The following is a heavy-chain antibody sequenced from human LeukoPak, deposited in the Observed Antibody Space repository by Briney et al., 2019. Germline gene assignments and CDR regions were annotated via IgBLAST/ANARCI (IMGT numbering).Heavy chain of an antibody. J-gene: IGHJ4*02. V-gene: IGHV3-74*01. CDR3: ARSDSSGWYGFDY. CDR1: GFTFGSCW. CDR2: INSDGSST. D-gene: IGHD6-19*01. Sequence: PGGSLRLSCAASGFTFGSCWMHWVRQAPGKGLVWVSRINSDGSSTSYADSVKGRFTISRDNAKNTLYLQMNSLRAEDTAVYYCARSDSSGWYGFDYWGQGTLVTVSS.